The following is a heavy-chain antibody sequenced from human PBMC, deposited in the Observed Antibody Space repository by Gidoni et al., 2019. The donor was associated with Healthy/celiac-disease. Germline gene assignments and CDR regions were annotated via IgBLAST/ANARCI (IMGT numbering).Heavy chain of an antibody. CDR3: AREGKGAYCGGDCYYHDY. Sequence: QLQLQASGPGLVKPSETLSLTCTVSGGSISSRSYSWGWIRQPPGKGLEWIGSIYYSGSTYYNPSLKSRVTISVDTSKNQFSLKLSSVTAADTAVYYCAREGKGAYCGGDCYYHDYWGQGTLVTVSS. V-gene: IGHV4-39*07. CDR1: GGSISSRSYS. D-gene: IGHD2-21*02. J-gene: IGHJ4*02. CDR2: IYYSGST.